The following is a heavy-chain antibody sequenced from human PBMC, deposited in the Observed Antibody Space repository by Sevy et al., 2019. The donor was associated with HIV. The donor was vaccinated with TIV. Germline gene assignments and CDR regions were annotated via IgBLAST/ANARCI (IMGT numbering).Heavy chain of an antibody. CDR2: INHSGST. CDR3: AAGDYYYYGMDV. CDR1: GGSFSGYY. D-gene: IGHD2-8*02. V-gene: IGHV4-34*01. Sequence: SETLSLTCAVYGGSFSGYYWSWIRQPPGKGLERIGEINHSGSTNYNPSLKSRVTISVDTSKNQFSLKLSSVTAADTAVYYCAAGDYYYYGMDVWCQGTTVTVSS. J-gene: IGHJ6*02.